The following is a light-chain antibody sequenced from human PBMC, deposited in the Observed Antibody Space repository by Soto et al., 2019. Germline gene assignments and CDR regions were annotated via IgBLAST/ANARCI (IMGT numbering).Light chain of an antibody. CDR2: DDN. CDR1: SSDVGSYNL. Sequence: QSALTQPASVSGPPGQSITISCTGTSSDVGSYNLVSWYQQHPDKAPKLMIYDDNKRPSGVSNRFSGSKSGNTASLTISGLQAEDEADYYCCSYAGISTFVLFGGGTKLTVL. J-gene: IGLJ2*01. CDR3: CSYAGISTFVL. V-gene: IGLV2-23*02.